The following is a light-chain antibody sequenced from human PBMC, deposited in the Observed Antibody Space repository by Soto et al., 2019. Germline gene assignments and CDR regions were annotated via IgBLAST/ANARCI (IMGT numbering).Light chain of an antibody. CDR1: SSDIGTYNS. V-gene: IGLV2-14*01. Sequence: QSVLTQPASVSGSPGQSITISCTGTSSDIGTYNSVSWYQHHPGKAPKLIIHEVSNRPSGVSNRFSGSKSGNTASLTISGLQTEDEADYYCSSYLSTSALGFGGGTKLTV. CDR3: SSYLSTSALG. J-gene: IGLJ3*02. CDR2: EVS.